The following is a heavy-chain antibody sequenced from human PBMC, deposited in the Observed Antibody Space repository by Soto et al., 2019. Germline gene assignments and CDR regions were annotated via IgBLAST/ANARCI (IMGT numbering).Heavy chain of an antibody. CDR1: NGSICNTVFF. D-gene: IGHD4-17*01. Sequence: SETLSLTCTVSNGSICNTVFFLNCIRQHPWRGLEWIGYISYSGKTFYNPSLQSRVSMSLDTSTNQFSLKLSSVTAADTAVYFCARHLSGDYPNANWFDPWGQGTLVTVSS. CDR3: ARHLSGDYPNANWFDP. J-gene: IGHJ5*02. V-gene: IGHV4-31*03. CDR2: ISYSGKT.